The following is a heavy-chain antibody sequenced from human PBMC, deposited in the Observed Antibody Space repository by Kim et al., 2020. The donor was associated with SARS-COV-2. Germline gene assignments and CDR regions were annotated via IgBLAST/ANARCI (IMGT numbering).Heavy chain of an antibody. Sequence: GGSLRLSCTASGFTLGRFSMNWVRQAPGKGLEWVSFISTTSSHIYYADSVKGRFTISRDNANNSLYLQMNSLRAEDTAVYYCAGDCRGDSFYQHYPNWFDPWGQGPLVTVSS. CDR2: ISTTSSHI. CDR3: AGDCRGDSFYQHYPNWFDP. CDR1: GFTLGRFS. V-gene: IGHV3-21*01. D-gene: IGHD2-15*01. J-gene: IGHJ5*02.